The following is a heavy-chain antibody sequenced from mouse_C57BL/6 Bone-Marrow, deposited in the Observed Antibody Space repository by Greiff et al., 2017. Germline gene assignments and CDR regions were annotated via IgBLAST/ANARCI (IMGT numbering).Heavy chain of an antibody. Sequence: ESGPGLVAPSQSLSITCTVSGFSLTSYAISWVRQPPGKGLEWLGVIWTGGGTNYNSALKSRLSISKDNSKSQVFLKMNSLQTDDTARYYCARTSDYYGSSYGFAYWGQGTLVTVSA. D-gene: IGHD1-1*01. CDR1: GFSLTSYA. CDR3: ARTSDYYGSSYGFAY. CDR2: IWTGGGT. J-gene: IGHJ3*01. V-gene: IGHV2-9-1*01.